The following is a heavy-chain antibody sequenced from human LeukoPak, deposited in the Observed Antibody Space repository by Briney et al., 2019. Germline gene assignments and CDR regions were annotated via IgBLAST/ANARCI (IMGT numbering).Heavy chain of an antibody. D-gene: IGHD2-15*01. CDR3: ARDGRYCSGGSCYGIDYYYYYYMDV. Sequence: ASVKVSCKASVYTFTGYYMHWVRQAPGQGLEWMGWINPNSGGTNYAQKFQGRVTMTRDTSISTAYMELSRLRSDDTAVYYCARDGRYCSGGSCYGIDYYYYYYMDVWGKGTTVTVSS. CDR2: INPNSGGT. CDR1: VYTFTGYY. J-gene: IGHJ6*03. V-gene: IGHV1-2*02.